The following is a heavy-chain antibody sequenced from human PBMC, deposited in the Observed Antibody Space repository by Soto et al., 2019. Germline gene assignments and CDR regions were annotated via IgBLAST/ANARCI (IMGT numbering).Heavy chain of an antibody. J-gene: IGHJ5*02. Sequence: SGPTLVNPTQTLTLTCTFSGFSLSTSGMCVSWIRQPPVTALEWLALIDWDDDKYYSTSLKTRLTSSKDTSKNQVVLTMTNMDPVDTATYYCARSTYYYDSSGYFPLSWFDPWGQGTLVTVSS. CDR1: GFSLSTSGMC. V-gene: IGHV2-70*01. CDR2: IDWDDDK. CDR3: ARSTYYYDSSGYFPLSWFDP. D-gene: IGHD3-22*01.